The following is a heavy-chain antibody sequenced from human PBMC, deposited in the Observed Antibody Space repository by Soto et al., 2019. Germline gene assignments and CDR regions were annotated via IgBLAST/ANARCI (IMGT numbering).Heavy chain of an antibody. V-gene: IGHV3-74*01. Sequence: EVQLVESGGGLVQPGGSLRLSCAASGFTFSSYWMHWVRQAPGKGLVWVSRINSDGSSPHYADSVKGRFTISRDNAKNTLYLQMNSLRAEDTAVYYCVRVNTAMGLGTKCDYWGQGNLVTVSS. CDR3: VRVNTAMGLGTKCDY. D-gene: IGHD5-18*01. J-gene: IGHJ4*02. CDR1: GFTFSSYW. CDR2: INSDGSSP.